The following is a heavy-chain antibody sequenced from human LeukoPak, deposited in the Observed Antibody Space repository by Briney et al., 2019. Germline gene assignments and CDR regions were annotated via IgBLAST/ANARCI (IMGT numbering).Heavy chain of an antibody. D-gene: IGHD1-26*01. CDR3: ARGSQWDLLGSCDY. J-gene: IGHJ4*02. CDR1: GFTFTSYT. V-gene: IGHV3-48*04. Sequence: PPGGSLRLSCVASGFTFTSYTMNWVRQAPGKGLEWVSYISSSGSAKYYADSVKGRFTISRDNAKNSLSLQMNSLRAEDTAVYYCARGSQWDLLGSCDYWGQGTLVTVSS. CDR2: ISSSGSAK.